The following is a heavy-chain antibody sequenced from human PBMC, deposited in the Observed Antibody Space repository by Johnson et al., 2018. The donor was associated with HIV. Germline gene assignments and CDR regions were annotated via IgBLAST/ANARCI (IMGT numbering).Heavy chain of an antibody. Sequence: QVHLVESGGGLVKPGGSLRLSCAASGFIFSDYYMSWIRQAPGKGLEWVSYISSSGSTIYYADSVKGRFTISRDNAKNSLYLQMNSLRAEDTAVYYCARSLRRLQRVFDAFDIWGQGTMVTVSS. CDR3: ARSLRRLQRVFDAFDI. D-gene: IGHD4-11*01. CDR2: ISSSGSTI. V-gene: IGHV3-11*04. J-gene: IGHJ3*02. CDR1: GFIFSDYY.